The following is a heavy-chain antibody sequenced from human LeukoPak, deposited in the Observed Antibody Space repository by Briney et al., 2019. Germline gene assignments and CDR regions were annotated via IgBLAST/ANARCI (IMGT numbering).Heavy chain of an antibody. D-gene: IGHD1-26*01. CDR2: ISSSSSYI. J-gene: IGHJ5*02. V-gene: IGHV3-21*01. CDR3: ARPKWELPMGGWFDP. CDR1: GFTFSSYS. Sequence: GGSLRLSCAASGFTFSSYSMNWVRQAPGKGLEWVSSISSSSSYIYYADSVRGRFTISRDNAKNSLYLQMNSLRAEDTAVYYCARPKWELPMGGWFDPWGQGTLVTVSS.